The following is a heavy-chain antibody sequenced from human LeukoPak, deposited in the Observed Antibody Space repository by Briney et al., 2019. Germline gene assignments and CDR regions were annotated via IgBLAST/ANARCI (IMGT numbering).Heavy chain of an antibody. CDR1: GFNFNSYW. CDR3: ARARYGSGGYFFDF. CDR2: IKQDGSDI. V-gene: IGHV3-7*04. J-gene: IGHJ4*02. D-gene: IGHD3-10*01. Sequence: PGGSLRLSCAASGFNFNSYWMSWVRQAPGKGLECVANIKQDGSDIYFVDSVKGRFTISRDNAKNSLYLQMSSLRGEDTAVYYCARARYGSGGYFFDFWGQGTLVTVSS.